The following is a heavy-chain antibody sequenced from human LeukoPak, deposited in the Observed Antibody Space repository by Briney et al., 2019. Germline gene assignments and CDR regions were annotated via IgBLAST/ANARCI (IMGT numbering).Heavy chain of an antibody. CDR2: ISSSSSHI. CDR1: RFTFSSYS. J-gene: IGHJ3*02. CDR3: ARDLGAGSSSWGPHHDAFDI. V-gene: IGHV3-21*01. D-gene: IGHD6-13*01. Sequence: GGSLRLSCAASRFTFSSYSMNWVRQAPGKGLEWVSSISSSSSHIYYADSVKGRFTISRDNAKNSLYLQMNSLRAEDTAVYYCARDLGAGSSSWGPHHDAFDIWGQGTMVTVSS.